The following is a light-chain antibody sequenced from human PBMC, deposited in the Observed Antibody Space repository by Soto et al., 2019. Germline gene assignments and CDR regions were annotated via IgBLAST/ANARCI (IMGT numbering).Light chain of an antibody. V-gene: IGLV2-14*03. CDR2: DIS. CDR3: SSYTTTDTYV. CDR1: SSDVGSPYNY. J-gene: IGLJ1*01. Sequence: QSALTQPASVSGSPGQSITISCTGTSSDVGSPYNYVSWFQQHRGKAPKLMIYDISNRPSGISNRFSGSKSGNTASLTISGLQAEDEGDYYCSSYTTTDTYVFGPGTKLTVL.